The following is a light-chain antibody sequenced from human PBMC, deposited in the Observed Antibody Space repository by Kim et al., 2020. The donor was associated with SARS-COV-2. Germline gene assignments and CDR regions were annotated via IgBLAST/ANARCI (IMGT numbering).Light chain of an antibody. Sequence: EIVLTQAPGTLSLSPGERATLSCRASQSVSSSYIAWYQQKPGQAPRLLIYGASNRATGISDRFSGGGSGTDFALTISRLEPEDFAVYYCQHFGSSPPRYSFGQGTKLEIK. J-gene: IGKJ2*03. CDR1: QSVSSSY. CDR2: GAS. V-gene: IGKV3-20*01. CDR3: QHFGSSPPRYS.